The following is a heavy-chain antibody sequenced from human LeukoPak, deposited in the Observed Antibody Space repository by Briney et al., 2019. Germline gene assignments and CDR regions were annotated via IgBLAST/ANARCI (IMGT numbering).Heavy chain of an antibody. CDR3: ARSFYDYVWGSYRYTDDSFDY. Sequence: SETLSLTCIVSGGSINSGNFYWGWIRQPPGKGLEWIGSIYFSENTYYNPSLKSRVTMSVDTFKSQFSLKLSSVTAADTAVYYCARSFYDYVWGSYRYTDDSFDYWGQGTLVTVSS. CDR2: IYFSENT. CDR1: GGSINSGNFY. J-gene: IGHJ4*02. D-gene: IGHD3-16*02. V-gene: IGHV4-39*07.